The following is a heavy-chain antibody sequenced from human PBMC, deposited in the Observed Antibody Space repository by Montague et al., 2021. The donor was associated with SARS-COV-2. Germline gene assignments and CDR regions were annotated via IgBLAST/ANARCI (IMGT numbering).Heavy chain of an antibody. J-gene: IGHJ4*02. D-gene: IGHD1-26*01. V-gene: IGHV4-61*02. CDR1: GASISNPTYS. Sequence: LVKPTQTLSLTCTVSGASISNPTYSWGWIRPPAGKELEWIGRMFTSGSTTYNPSLKSRVTISVDTSKNQFSLRLNSVTAADTAVYYCVREGGSMTFDYWGQGILVTVSS. CDR2: MFTSGST. CDR3: VREGGSMTFDY.